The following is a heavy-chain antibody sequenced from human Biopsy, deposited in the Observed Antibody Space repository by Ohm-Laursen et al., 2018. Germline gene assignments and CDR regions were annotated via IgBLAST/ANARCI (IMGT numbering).Heavy chain of an antibody. Sequence: SQTLSLTCTVSGGSISSYYWSWIRRPPGKGLEWIGYIYYTGSTNYNPSLKSRVTISVDTSMNHLPLRVPSVTAADTAVYYCARHAPSYSGSYWRYFDLWGRGTLVTVSS. CDR2: IYYTGST. CDR1: GGSISSYY. D-gene: IGHD1-26*01. CDR3: ARHAPSYSGSYWRYFDL. J-gene: IGHJ2*01. V-gene: IGHV4-59*08.